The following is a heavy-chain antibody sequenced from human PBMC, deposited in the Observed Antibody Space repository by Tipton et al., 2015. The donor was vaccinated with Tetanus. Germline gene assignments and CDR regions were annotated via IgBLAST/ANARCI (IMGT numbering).Heavy chain of an antibody. CDR3: TSGSTFDY. CDR2: ISSRNTYI. Sequence: GSLRLSCAVSGFTFSNYVMNWVRQAPGKGPEWVSSISSRNTYIYYADSVKGRFTISRDNAKSSLFLQMDSLRAEDTALYYCTSGSTFDYWGQGTLVTVSS. CDR1: GFTFSNYV. V-gene: IGHV3-21*01. D-gene: IGHD1-26*01. J-gene: IGHJ4*02.